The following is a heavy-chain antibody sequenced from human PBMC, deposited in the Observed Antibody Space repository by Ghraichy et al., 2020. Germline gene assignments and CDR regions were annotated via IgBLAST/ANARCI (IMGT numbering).Heavy chain of an antibody. CDR3: ARDDNGDLQCLDP. Sequence: VRQAGGRGLEGEGWIKPNGGGTKYAQKFQGRVTMTRVTSITTAYLDLGSVRSVDSAVYYCARDDNGDLQCLDPWGQGTLVTFSS. CDR2: IKPNGGGT. J-gene: IGHJ5*02. D-gene: IGHD4-17*01. V-gene: IGHV1-2*02.